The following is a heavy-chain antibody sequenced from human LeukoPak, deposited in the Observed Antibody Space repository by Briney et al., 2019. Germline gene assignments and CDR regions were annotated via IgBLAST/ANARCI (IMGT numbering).Heavy chain of an antibody. CDR3: ASDLYGVDP. CDR1: GFTFSSYW. CDR2: IEPDGSEK. J-gene: IGHJ5*02. V-gene: IGHV3-7*01. D-gene: IGHD4-17*01. Sequence: GGSLRLSCAASGFTFSSYWMSWVRQAPGKGLEWVANIEPDGSEKYYVDSVKGRFTISRDNAKNSLYLQMNSLRAEDTAVYYCASDLYGVDPWGQGTLVTVSS.